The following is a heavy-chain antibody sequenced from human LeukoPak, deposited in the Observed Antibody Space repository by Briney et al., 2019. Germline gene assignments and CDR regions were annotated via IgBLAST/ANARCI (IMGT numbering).Heavy chain of an antibody. Sequence: ASVKVSCKASGYTFTRHYMNWVRQAPGQGLEWMGKINPSSGGTGYAQKFQGRVTMTRDTSTSTVYMELRSLRSDDTAVYYCARPLNYYDSSGYYNYWGQGTLVTVSS. D-gene: IGHD3-22*01. CDR1: GYTFTRHY. J-gene: IGHJ4*02. CDR3: ARPLNYYDSSGYYNY. V-gene: IGHV1-46*01. CDR2: INPSSGGT.